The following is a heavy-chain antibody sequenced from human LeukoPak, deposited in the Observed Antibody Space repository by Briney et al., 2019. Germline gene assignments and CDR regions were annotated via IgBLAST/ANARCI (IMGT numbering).Heavy chain of an antibody. CDR2: IIPIFGTA. V-gene: IGHV1-69*13. CDR3: ATQYYYDSSGYYLFDY. Sequence: ASVTVSCKASGGTFSSYAISWVRQAPGQGLEWMGGIIPIFGTANYAQKFQGRVTITADESTSTAYMELSSLRSEDTAVYYCATQYYYDSSGYYLFDYWGQGTLVTVSS. J-gene: IGHJ4*02. D-gene: IGHD3-22*01. CDR1: GGTFSSYA.